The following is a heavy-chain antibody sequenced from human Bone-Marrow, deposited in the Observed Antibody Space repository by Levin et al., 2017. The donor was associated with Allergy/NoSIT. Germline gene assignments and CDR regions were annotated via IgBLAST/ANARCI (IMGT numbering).Heavy chain of an antibody. CDR2: IKSKTDGGTT. Sequence: GESLKISCAASGFTFSNAWMSWVRQAPGKGLEWVGRIKSKTDGGTTDYAAPVKGRFTISRDDSKNTLYLQMNSLKTEDTAVYYCTTDREVLWFGGNFFDYWGQGTLVTVSS. D-gene: IGHD3-10*01. CDR1: GFTFSNAW. J-gene: IGHJ4*02. CDR3: TTDREVLWFGGNFFDY. V-gene: IGHV3-15*01.